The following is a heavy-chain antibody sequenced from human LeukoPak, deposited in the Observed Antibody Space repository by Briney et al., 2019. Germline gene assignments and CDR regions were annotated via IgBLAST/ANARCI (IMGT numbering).Heavy chain of an antibody. J-gene: IGHJ4*02. CDR2: ISSSSTYT. CDR3: AIYRSYGDRDY. Sequence: GGSLRLSCAASGFTFSDYYMSWIRQAPGKGLEWVSYISSSSTYTNYADSVKGRFTISRDNAQNSLYLQINSLRAEDTAVYYCAIYRSYGDRDYWGQGTLVTVSS. D-gene: IGHD4-17*01. CDR1: GFTFSDYY. V-gene: IGHV3-11*06.